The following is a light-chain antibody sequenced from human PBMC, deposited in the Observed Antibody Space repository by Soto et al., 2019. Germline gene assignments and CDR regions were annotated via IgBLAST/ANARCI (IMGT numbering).Light chain of an antibody. CDR3: ASWDDSLSGLI. CDR1: SSNIGSNY. J-gene: IGLJ2*01. Sequence: QSVLTQTPSASGTPGQRVTISCSGSSSNIGSNYVYWYQQLPGTAPKLLIYRDIQRPAGVPDRFSGSKSGTSASLAITGLRSEDETDYYCASWDDSLSGLIFGGGTKVTVL. CDR2: RDI. V-gene: IGLV1-47*01.